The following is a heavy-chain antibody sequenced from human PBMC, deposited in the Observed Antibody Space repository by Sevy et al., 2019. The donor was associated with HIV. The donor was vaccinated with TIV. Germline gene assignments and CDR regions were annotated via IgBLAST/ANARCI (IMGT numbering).Heavy chain of an antibody. V-gene: IGHV4-59*08. D-gene: IGHD2-21*02. J-gene: IGHJ3*01. CDR2: MYNTWST. Sequence: SETLSLTCTVSGGSISSYLWSWIRQPPGRGLEWIGYMYNTWSTNYNPSLKSRVTISLDTSKNQFSLKLSSVTAADTAVYYCARHQTTAVLYAFDFWGQGTMVTVSS. CDR3: ARHQTTAVLYAFDF. CDR1: GGSISSYL.